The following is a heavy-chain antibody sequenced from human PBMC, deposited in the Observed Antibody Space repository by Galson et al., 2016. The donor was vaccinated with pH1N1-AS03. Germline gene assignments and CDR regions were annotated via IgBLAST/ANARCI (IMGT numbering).Heavy chain of an antibody. D-gene: IGHD4-17*01. CDR1: GFTFSSSN. V-gene: IGHV3-48*01. Sequence: SLRLSCAASGFTFSSSNMNWVRQAPGKGLEWVSYISSSSSTIYYVDSVKGRFTISRDNAKSSLYLQMRSRRAEDTAVYYCARTHHGDYAYYGMDVWGQGTTVTVSS. CDR2: ISSSSSTI. CDR3: ARTHHGDYAYYGMDV. J-gene: IGHJ6*02.